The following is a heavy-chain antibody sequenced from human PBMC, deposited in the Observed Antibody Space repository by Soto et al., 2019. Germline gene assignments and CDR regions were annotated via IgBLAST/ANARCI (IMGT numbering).Heavy chain of an antibody. D-gene: IGHD3-3*01. CDR2: IYHSGST. Sequence: QVQLQESGPGLVKPSGTLSLTCAVSSGSISSSNWWSWVRQPPGKGLEWIGEIYHSGSTNYNPSLKSRVTISVDKSKNQFSLKLSSVTAADTAVYYCARLNRVVDYYYYMDVWGKGTTVTVSS. J-gene: IGHJ6*03. CDR3: ARLNRVVDYYYYMDV. V-gene: IGHV4-4*02. CDR1: SGSISSSNW.